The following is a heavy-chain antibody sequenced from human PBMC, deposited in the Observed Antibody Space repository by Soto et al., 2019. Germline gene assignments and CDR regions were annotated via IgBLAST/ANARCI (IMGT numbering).Heavy chain of an antibody. V-gene: IGHV4-31*03. D-gene: IGHD3-22*01. CDR1: GGSISSGGYY. J-gene: IGHJ6*02. Sequence: PSETLSLTCTVSGGSISSGGYYWSWIRQHPGKGLEWIGYIYYSGSTYYNPSLKSRVTISVDTSKNQFSLKLSSVTAADTAVYYCARRVVVITLPYYHYYGMDVWGQGTTVTVSS. CDR3: ARRVVVITLPYYHYYGMDV. CDR2: IYYSGST.